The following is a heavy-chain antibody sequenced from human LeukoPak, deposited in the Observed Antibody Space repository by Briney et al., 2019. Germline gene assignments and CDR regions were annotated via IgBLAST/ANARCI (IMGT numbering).Heavy chain of an antibody. D-gene: IGHD2-15*01. CDR1: GGSFSGYY. CDR2: INHSGST. J-gene: IGHJ6*02. Sequence: SETLSLTCAVYGGSFSGYYWSWIRQPPGKGLEWIGEINHSGSTNYNPSLKSRVTISVDTSKNQFSLKLGSVTAADTAVYYCASGGYYYYYGMDVWGQGTMVTVSS. CDR3: ASGGYYYYYGMDV. V-gene: IGHV4-34*01.